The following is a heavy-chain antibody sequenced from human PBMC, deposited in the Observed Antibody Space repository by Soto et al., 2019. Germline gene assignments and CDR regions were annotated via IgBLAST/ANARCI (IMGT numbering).Heavy chain of an antibody. V-gene: IGHV4-34*01. Sequence: QVQLQQWGAGLLKPSETLSLTCAVYGGSFSGYYWSWIRQPPGKGLEWIGEINHSGSTNYNPSLKSRVTISVDTSKNRFSLKLSSVTAADTAVYYCARGVYYYDSSGPDAFDIWGQGTMVTVSS. CDR3: ARGVYYYDSSGPDAFDI. CDR1: GGSFSGYY. D-gene: IGHD3-22*01. J-gene: IGHJ3*02. CDR2: INHSGST.